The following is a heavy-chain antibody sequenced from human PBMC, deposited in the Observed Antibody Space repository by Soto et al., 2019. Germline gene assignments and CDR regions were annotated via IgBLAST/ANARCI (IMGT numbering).Heavy chain of an antibody. CDR1: GGSISSGDYY. CDR3: ARERPDGARLDP. Sequence: QVQLQESGPGLVKPSQTLSLTCTVSGGSISSGDYYWSWIRQPPGKGLEWIGYIYYSGSTYYYPSLKSRDTISVDTSKYQFSRKLSSVTAADTAVYYCARERPDGARLDPWGQGTIVTVSS. V-gene: IGHV4-30-4*01. J-gene: IGHJ5*02. CDR2: IYYSGST. D-gene: IGHD6-6*01.